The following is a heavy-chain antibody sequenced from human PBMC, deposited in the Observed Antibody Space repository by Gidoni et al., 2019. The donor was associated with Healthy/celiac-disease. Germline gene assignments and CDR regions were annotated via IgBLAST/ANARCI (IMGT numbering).Heavy chain of an antibody. CDR1: GGSFSGYY. D-gene: IGHD6-13*01. CDR3: AREIISSSWYRQAPRQEIRYYYYGMDV. J-gene: IGHJ6*02. V-gene: IGHV4-34*01. CDR2: INHSGST. Sequence: QVQLQQWGAGLLKPSETLSLTCAVYGGSFSGYYWSWIRQPPGKGLEWIGEINHSGSTNYNPSLKSRVTISVDTSKNQFSLKLSSVTAADTAVYYCAREIISSSWYRQAPRQEIRYYYYGMDVWGQGTTVTVSS.